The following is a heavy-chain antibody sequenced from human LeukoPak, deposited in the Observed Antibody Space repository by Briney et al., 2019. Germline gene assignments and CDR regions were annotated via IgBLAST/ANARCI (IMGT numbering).Heavy chain of an antibody. CDR1: GFTFSNAW. V-gene: IGHV3-15*01. D-gene: IGHD6-19*01. J-gene: IGHJ4*02. CDR3: ARDPNSFIAVAGYDY. CDR2: IKSKTDGGTT. Sequence: GGSLRLSCAASGFTFSNAWMSWVRQAPGKGLEWVGRIKSKTDGGTTDYAAPVKGRFTISRDDSKNTLYLQMNSLKTEDTAVYYCARDPNSFIAVAGYDYWGQGTLVTVSS.